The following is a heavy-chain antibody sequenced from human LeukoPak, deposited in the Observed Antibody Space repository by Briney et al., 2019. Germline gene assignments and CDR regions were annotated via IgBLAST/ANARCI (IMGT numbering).Heavy chain of an antibody. V-gene: IGHV1-69*05. CDR2: IIPIFGTA. Sequence: ASVKVSCKASGYTFTSYAISWVRQAPGQGLEWMGRIIPIFGTANYAQKFQGRVTITTDESTSTAYMELSSLRSEDTAVYYCAHSERWLQFDAFDIWGQGAMVTVSS. CDR3: AHSERWLQFDAFDI. CDR1: GYTFTSYA. D-gene: IGHD5-24*01. J-gene: IGHJ3*02.